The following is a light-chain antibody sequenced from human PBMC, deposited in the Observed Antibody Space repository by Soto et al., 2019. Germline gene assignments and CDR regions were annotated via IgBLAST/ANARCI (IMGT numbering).Light chain of an antibody. CDR3: CSYAGSYSYA. CDR2: DVN. Sequence: QSVLTHPRSMSWPPGHAVTISCPGTSSDVGGFNSVSWYQQHPGKAPKLMIYDVNKRPSGVPDRFSGSKSGSTASLTISGLQAEDEADYYCCSYAGSYSYAFATGTKVTVL. J-gene: IGLJ1*01. CDR1: SSDVGGFNS. V-gene: IGLV2-11*01.